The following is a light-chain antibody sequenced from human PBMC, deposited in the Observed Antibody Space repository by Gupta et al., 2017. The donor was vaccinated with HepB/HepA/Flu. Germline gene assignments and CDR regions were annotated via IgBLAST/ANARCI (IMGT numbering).Light chain of an antibody. V-gene: IGLV2-8*01. CDR2: EVY. CDR1: SSDVGGYNY. CDR3: SSYAGSDNLV. Sequence: QSALTQPPSASGSPGQSVTISCTGTSSDVGGYNYVSWYQHHPGKAPKLIIYEVYHRPSGVPDRFSGSKSGNTASLTVSRLQAEDEANYDCSSYAGSDNLVFGGGTKLTVL. J-gene: IGLJ2*01.